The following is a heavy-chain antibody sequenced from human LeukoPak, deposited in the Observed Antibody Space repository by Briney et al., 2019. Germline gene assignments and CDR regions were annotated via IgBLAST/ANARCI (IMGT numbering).Heavy chain of an antibody. D-gene: IGHD3-10*01. V-gene: IGHV4-34*01. Sequence: SETLSLTCGVYGGSLSGYYWTWIRQPPGKGLEWIGEINHSGSSDYNPSLKSRVTISVDTSKNQFSLKLSSVTAADTAVYYCARGGLVRGTINSLIGFDIWGQGIMVTVSS. CDR2: INHSGSS. CDR1: GGSLSGYY. CDR3: ARGGLVRGTINSLIGFDI. J-gene: IGHJ3*02.